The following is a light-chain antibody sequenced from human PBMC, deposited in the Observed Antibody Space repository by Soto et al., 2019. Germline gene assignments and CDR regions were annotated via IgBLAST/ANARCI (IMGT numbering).Light chain of an antibody. Sequence: DIVMTQSPDSLAVSLGERATINCKSSQSVLYSSNNNNYLAWYQQKPGQPPKLLIYWASTRESGVPDRFSGSGSGTDFTLTIISLQAEDVAVYYCQQYYSTPWTFGQGTKVEIK. CDR2: WAS. CDR3: QQYYSTPWT. V-gene: IGKV4-1*01. CDR1: QSVLYSSNNNNY. J-gene: IGKJ1*01.